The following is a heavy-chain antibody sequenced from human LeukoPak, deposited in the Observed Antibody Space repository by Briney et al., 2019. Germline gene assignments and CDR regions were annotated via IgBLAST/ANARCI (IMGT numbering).Heavy chain of an antibody. CDR2: IYHSGTT. J-gene: IGHJ5*02. Sequence: SETLSLTCAVSGGSIISSSYNWGWIRQPPGKGLEWIGIIYHSGTTYYNPSLKSRVTISVDTSKNQFFLKLSSVTAADTAVYYCARLPTGYPNWFDPWGQGSLVTVSS. CDR1: GGSIISSSYN. V-gene: IGHV4-39*01. D-gene: IGHD3-9*01. CDR3: ARLPTGYPNWFDP.